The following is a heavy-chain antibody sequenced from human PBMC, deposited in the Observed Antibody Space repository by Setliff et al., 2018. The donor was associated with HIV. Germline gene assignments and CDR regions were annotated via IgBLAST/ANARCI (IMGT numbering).Heavy chain of an antibody. D-gene: IGHD5-18*01. J-gene: IGHJ4*02. CDR3: AKDRWFSRGYSTPWVEGPFDY. CDR1: GFTFDDYA. CDR2: INWSSRNM. Sequence: LRLSCAASGFTFDDYAMHWVRQAPGKGLEWVSGINWSSRNMGYADSVKGRFTISRDNAKSFLYLQMDSLRAEDTALYYCAKDRWFSRGYSTPWVEGPFDYWGQGTLVSVSS. V-gene: IGHV3-9*01.